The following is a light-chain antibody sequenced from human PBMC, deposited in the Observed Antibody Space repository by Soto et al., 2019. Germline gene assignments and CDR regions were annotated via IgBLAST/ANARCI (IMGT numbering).Light chain of an antibody. V-gene: IGKV3-20*01. CDR2: GAS. CDR1: QSVSSSY. CDR3: PQYGSSPQT. Sequence: EIVLTQSPGTLSLSPGERATLSCRASQSVSSSYLAWYQQKPGQAPRLLIYGASSRATGIPDRFSGSGSVTYFTLTTSRLEPDEFAVYYCPQYGSSPQTFGQGTKVEIK. J-gene: IGKJ1*01.